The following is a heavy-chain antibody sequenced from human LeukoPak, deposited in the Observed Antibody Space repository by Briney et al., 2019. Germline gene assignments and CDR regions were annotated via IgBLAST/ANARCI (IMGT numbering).Heavy chain of an antibody. CDR2: IWYDGSNK. CDR1: GFTFSSYG. CDR3: AKDGAGWTHCFDY. Sequence: GRSLRLSCAASGFTFSSYGMHWVRQAPGKGLEWGAVIWYDGSNKYYADSVKGRFTISRDNSKNTLYLQMNSLRAEDTAVYYCAKDGAGWTHCFDYWGQGTLVTVSS. J-gene: IGHJ4*02. V-gene: IGHV3-33*06. D-gene: IGHD2-15*01.